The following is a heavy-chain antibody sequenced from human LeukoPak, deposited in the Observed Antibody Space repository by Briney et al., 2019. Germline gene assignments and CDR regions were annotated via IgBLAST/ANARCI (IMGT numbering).Heavy chain of an antibody. CDR1: GFTFSNYG. CDR2: ISGSGGST. V-gene: IGHV3-23*01. J-gene: IGHJ4*02. D-gene: IGHD6-13*01. Sequence: GGSLRLSCAASGFTFSNYGMNWVRQAPGKGLEWVSAISGSGGSTYYADSVKGRFTISRDNSKNTLYLQMNSLRAEDTAVYHCAKEFSSSWYFDYWGQGTLVTVSS. CDR3: AKEFSSSWYFDY.